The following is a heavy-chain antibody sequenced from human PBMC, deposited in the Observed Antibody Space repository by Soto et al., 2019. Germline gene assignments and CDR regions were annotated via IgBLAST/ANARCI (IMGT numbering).Heavy chain of an antibody. Sequence: ASVKVSCKASGYSFTDYHIHWVRQAPGQGLEWLGRINPKSGGTSTAQKFQGWVTMTRDRSISTVYMELTRLRSDDTAVYFCARGHSADCSNGVCSFFYNHEMDVWGQGTTVTVS. D-gene: IGHD2-8*01. CDR1: GYSFTDYH. CDR2: INPKSGGT. CDR3: ARGHSADCSNGVCSFFYNHEMDV. J-gene: IGHJ6*02. V-gene: IGHV1-2*04.